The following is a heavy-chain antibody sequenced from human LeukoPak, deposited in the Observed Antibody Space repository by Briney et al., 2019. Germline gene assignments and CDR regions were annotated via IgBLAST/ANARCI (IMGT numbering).Heavy chain of an antibody. Sequence: GGSLRLSCAASGFTFDDYGMSWVRQAPGKGLVWVSRIKSDGSSTSYADSVKGRFTISRDNAKNTLYLQMNSLRAEDTAVYYCARDGMYGSSSYYYYMDVWGKGTTVTASS. J-gene: IGHJ6*03. V-gene: IGHV3-74*01. CDR1: GFTFDDYG. D-gene: IGHD6-6*01. CDR2: IKSDGSST. CDR3: ARDGMYGSSSYYYYMDV.